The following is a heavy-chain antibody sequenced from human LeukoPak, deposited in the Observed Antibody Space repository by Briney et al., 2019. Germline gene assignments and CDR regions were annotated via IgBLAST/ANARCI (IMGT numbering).Heavy chain of an antibody. CDR3: AKNFNLVLWYFDL. D-gene: IGHD1-1*01. Sequence: PGGSLRLSCAASGFTFSSYWMSWVRQAPGKGLEWVSAISGSGGSTYYADSVKGRFTISRGNSKNTLYLQMNSLRAEDTAVYYCAKNFNLVLWYFDLWGRGTLVTVSS. CDR1: GFTFSSYW. CDR2: ISGSGGST. V-gene: IGHV3-23*01. J-gene: IGHJ2*01.